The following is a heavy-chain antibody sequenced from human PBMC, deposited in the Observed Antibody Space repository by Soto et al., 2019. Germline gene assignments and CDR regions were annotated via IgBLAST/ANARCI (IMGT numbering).Heavy chain of an antibody. J-gene: IGHJ6*02. CDR1: GYTFTGYY. V-gene: IGHV1-2*04. CDR2: INPNSGGT. CDR3: ARDGYNWNDNLAYYYYGMDV. Sequence: GASVKVSCKASGYTFTGYYMHWVRQAPGQGLEWMGWINPNSGGTNYAQKFQGWVTMTRDTSISTAYMELSRLRSDDTAVYYCARDGYNWNDNLAYYYYGMDVWGQGTTVTAP. D-gene: IGHD1-20*01.